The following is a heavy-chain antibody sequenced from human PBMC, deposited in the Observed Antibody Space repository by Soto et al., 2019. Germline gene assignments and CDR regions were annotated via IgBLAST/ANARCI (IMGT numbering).Heavy chain of an antibody. CDR1: GFTFSSYS. CDR3: ARGRGAYYYDSSDAFDI. Sequence: GGSLRLSCAASGFTFSSYSMNWVRQAPGKGLEWVSYISSSSSTIYYADSVKGRFTISRDNAKNSLYLQMNSLRAEDTAVYYCARGRGAYYYDSSDAFDIWGQGTMVTVSS. J-gene: IGHJ3*02. CDR2: ISSSSSTI. V-gene: IGHV3-48*04. D-gene: IGHD3-22*01.